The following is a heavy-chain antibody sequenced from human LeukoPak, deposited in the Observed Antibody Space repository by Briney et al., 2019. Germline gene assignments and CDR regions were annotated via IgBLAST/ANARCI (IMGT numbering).Heavy chain of an antibody. CDR2: IDISGGTI. CDR3: ARDLLAAITNTRGFDY. J-gene: IGHJ4*02. Sequence: PGGSLRLSCAASGFTFSDYNMNWVRQAPGKGLEWVSYIDISGGTIYYADSVKGRFTISRDNAKNSLYLQMNSLRVEDTAVYYCARDLLAAITNTRGFDYWGQGTLVTVSS. V-gene: IGHV3-48*01. CDR1: GFTFSDYN. D-gene: IGHD6-13*01.